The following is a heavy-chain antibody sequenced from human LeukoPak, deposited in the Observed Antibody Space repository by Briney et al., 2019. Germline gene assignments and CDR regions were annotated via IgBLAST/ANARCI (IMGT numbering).Heavy chain of an antibody. CDR3: ARVPRSGTYLSHYFDY. Sequence: SQTLSLTCAVSGDIVSSNSAAWNWIRQSPSRGLEWLGRTYYRSKWYNDYAVSVKSRISINPDTSKNQFSLQLSSVTPEDTAVYYCARVPRSGTYLSHYFDYWGQGSLVTVSS. CDR1: GDIVSSNSAA. J-gene: IGHJ4*02. CDR2: TYYRSKWYN. D-gene: IGHD3-10*01. V-gene: IGHV6-1*01.